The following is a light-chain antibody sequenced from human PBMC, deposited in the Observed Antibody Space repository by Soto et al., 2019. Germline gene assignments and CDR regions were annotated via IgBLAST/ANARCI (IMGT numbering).Light chain of an antibody. CDR1: TSNIGSNY. J-gene: IGLJ3*02. Sequence: QSALTQPPSASGTPGQRVAISCSGSTSNIGSNYVYWYQQLPGTAPKLLIYRNDQRPSAVPDRFSGSKSGTSASLAISGLRSEDEADYYCAAWDDSLRGVVFGGGTKLTVL. V-gene: IGLV1-47*01. CDR2: RND. CDR3: AAWDDSLRGVV.